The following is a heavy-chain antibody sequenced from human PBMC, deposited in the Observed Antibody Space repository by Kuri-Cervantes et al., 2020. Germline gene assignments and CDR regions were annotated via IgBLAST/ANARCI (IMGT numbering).Heavy chain of an antibody. CDR2: IYPGNSDT. D-gene: IGHD2-15*01. V-gene: IGHV5-51*01. CDR1: GYTLTNYW. CDR3: ARGREVVVAAAGEDWFDP. Sequence: GESLKISCKTSGYTLTNYWIGWVRQMPGKGLEWMGIIYPGNSDTRYSPSFQGQVTISADKSISTAYLQWSSLKASDTAMYYCARGREVVVAAAGEDWFDPWGQGTLVTVSS. J-gene: IGHJ5*02.